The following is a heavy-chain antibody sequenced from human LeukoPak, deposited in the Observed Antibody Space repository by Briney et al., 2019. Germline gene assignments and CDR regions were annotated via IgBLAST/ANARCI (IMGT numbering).Heavy chain of an antibody. CDR1: GFTFSSYW. V-gene: IGHV3-7*01. Sequence: GGSLRLSCAASGFTFSSYWMTWVRQAPGKGLEWVANIKQDGSEKNYVDSVKGRFTISRDNAKNSLYLQMNSLRGEDTAVYYCARGGYTYDIWGQGTLSPSPQ. D-gene: IGHD5-18*01. J-gene: IGHJ4*02. CDR2: IKQDGSEK. CDR3: ARGGYTYDI.